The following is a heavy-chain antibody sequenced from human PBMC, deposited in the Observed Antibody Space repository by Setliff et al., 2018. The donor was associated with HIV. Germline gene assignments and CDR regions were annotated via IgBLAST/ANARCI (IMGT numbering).Heavy chain of an antibody. CDR2: ISSSSVYI. J-gene: IGHJ4*02. Sequence: GESPKISCAASGFTFGDYTMNWVRQAPGKGLEWVSSISSSSVYIYYADSVKDRFTISRDNAKNSLYLQMNRLRAEDTAVYYCARDDGGYVFGVYFDYWGQGARVTVSS. CDR3: ARDDGGYVFGVYFDY. D-gene: IGHD5-18*01. CDR1: GFTFGDYT. V-gene: IGHV3-21*06.